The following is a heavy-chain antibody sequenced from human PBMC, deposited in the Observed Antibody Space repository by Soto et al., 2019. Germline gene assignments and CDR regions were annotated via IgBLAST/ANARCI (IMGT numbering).Heavy chain of an antibody. D-gene: IGHD3-3*01. CDR2: IFSNDEK. V-gene: IGHV2-26*01. CDR1: GFSLSNARMG. Sequence: QVTLKESGPVLVKPTETLTLTCTVSGFSLSNARMGVSWIRQPPGKALEWHAHIFSNDEKSYSTSLKSRLTISKYTSKRLVVRTMTNMDPVDTATSYCARTRWKYDDFWTWLQVSDTTPLLFVYWGQGTLVTVSS. CDR3: ARTRWKYDDFWTWLQVSDTTPLLFVY. J-gene: IGHJ4*02.